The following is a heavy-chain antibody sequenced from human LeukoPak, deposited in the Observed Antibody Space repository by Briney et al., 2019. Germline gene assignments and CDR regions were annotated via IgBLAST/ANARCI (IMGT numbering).Heavy chain of an antibody. Sequence: SETLSLTCTVSGGSINSFYWSWIRQPPGKGLEWIGYIYSSGNTNYNPSLKGRVTISVDTSRNQFSLKLSSVTAADTAVYYCARDYGGKFDYWGQGTLVTVSS. CDR3: ARDYGGKFDY. J-gene: IGHJ4*02. V-gene: IGHV4-59*01. CDR1: GGSINSFY. CDR2: IYSSGNT. D-gene: IGHD4-23*01.